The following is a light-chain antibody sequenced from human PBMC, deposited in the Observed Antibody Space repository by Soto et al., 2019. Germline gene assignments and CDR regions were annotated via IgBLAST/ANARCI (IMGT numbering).Light chain of an antibody. CDR1: QGIGTY. J-gene: IGKJ1*01. CDR2: ASS. Sequence: IQLTQSPSSLSASVGDRVTVTCRASQGIGTYLVWYQQKSGKAPTVLIYASSTLQTGVPSRFSGSGSGTDLSLTISSLHPEDVATYYCQQVYSYPRTFGQGTKVEIK. V-gene: IGKV1-9*01. CDR3: QQVYSYPRT.